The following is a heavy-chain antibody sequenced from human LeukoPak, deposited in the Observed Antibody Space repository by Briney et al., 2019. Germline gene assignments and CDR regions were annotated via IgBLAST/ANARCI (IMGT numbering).Heavy chain of an antibody. D-gene: IGHD3-22*01. CDR3: ARDTGDSSGYYYVRPFDH. J-gene: IGHJ4*02. V-gene: IGHV1-3*01. CDR2: INAGNGNT. Sequence: EASVKVSCKASGYTFTSYAMHWVRQAPGQRLEWMGWINAGNGNTKYSQKFQGRVTITRDTSASTAYMELSSLRSEDTAVYYCARDTGDSSGYYYVRPFDHWGQGTLVTVSS. CDR1: GYTFTSYA.